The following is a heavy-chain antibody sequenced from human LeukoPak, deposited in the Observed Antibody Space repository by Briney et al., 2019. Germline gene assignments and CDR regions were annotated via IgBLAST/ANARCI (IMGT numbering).Heavy chain of an antibody. CDR2: ISYDGSNK. V-gene: IGHV3-30-3*01. D-gene: IGHD3-3*01. Sequence: GSLRLSCAASGFTFSSYAMHWVRQAPGNGLEWVAVISYDGSNKYYADSVKGRFTISRDNSKNTLYLQMNSLRAEDTAVYYCARDPSTEWPHYYYMDVWGKGTTVTVSS. CDR3: ARDPSTEWPHYYYMDV. J-gene: IGHJ6*03. CDR1: GFTFSSYA.